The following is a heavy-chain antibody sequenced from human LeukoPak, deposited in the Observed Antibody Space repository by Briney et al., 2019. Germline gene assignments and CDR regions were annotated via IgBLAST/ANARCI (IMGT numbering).Heavy chain of an antibody. V-gene: IGHV3-30-3*01. CDR1: GFTFSSYA. D-gene: IGHD4-23*01. Sequence: GRSRRLSCAASGFTFSSYAMHWVRQAPGKGLEWVAVIPYDGSNKYYADSVKGRFTISRDNSKNTLYLQMNSLRAEDTAVYYCAREGPVTRATNYFDYWGQGTLVTVSS. CDR2: IPYDGSNK. J-gene: IGHJ4*02. CDR3: AREGPVTRATNYFDY.